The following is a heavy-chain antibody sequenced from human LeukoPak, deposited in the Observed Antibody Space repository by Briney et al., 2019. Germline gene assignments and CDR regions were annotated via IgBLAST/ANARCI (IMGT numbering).Heavy chain of an antibody. V-gene: IGHV1-18*01. Sequence: ASVKVSCKASGYSFSSYGISWVRQAPGQGLEWMGWISAYNGNTNYAQKLQGRVTMTTDTSTSTAYMELRSLRSDDTAVYYCARGPIIDIVIVPAADDYYYMDVWGKGTTVTVSS. J-gene: IGHJ6*03. D-gene: IGHD2-2*01. CDR3: ARGPIIDIVIVPAADDYYYMDV. CDR1: GYSFSSYG. CDR2: ISAYNGNT.